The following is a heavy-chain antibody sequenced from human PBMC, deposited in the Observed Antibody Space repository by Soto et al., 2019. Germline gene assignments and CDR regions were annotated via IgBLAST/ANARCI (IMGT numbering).Heavy chain of an antibody. CDR3: TKEVYGMGYYYYGMDV. Sequence: EVQLVESGGGLVQPGRSLRLSCVASGFIFGDFAMHWVRQAPGKGLEWFSSITWNSASIAYADSVKGRFTISRDNAKNSLYLQMNNLRPEDAALYYCTKEVYGMGYYYYGMDVWGQGTTVIVSS. D-gene: IGHD2-8*01. CDR2: ITWNSASI. CDR1: GFIFGDFA. V-gene: IGHV3-9*01. J-gene: IGHJ6*02.